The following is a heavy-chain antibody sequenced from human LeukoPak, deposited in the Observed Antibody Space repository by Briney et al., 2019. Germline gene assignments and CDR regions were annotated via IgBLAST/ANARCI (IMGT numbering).Heavy chain of an antibody. CDR1: GGTFSSYT. J-gene: IGHJ5*02. V-gene: IGHV1-69*05. CDR3: ARDNLIAARGSLGWFDP. CDR2: IIPIFGTA. Sequence: SVKVPCKASGGTFSSYTITWVRQAPGQGLEWMGRIIPIFGTANYAEKFQGRVTITTDDSTSTAYMELSSLTSEDTAVYYCARDNLIAARGSLGWFDPWGQGTLVTVSS. D-gene: IGHD6-6*01.